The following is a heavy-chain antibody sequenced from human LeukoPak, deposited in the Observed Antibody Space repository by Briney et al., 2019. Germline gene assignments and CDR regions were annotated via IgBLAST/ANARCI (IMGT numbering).Heavy chain of an antibody. CDR2: IIPIFGTA. J-gene: IGHJ4*02. D-gene: IGHD3-16*02. Sequence: SVKVSCKASGGTFSSYAISWVRQAPGQGLEWMGGIIPIFGTANYAQKFQGRVTMTRNTSISTAYMELSSLRSEDTAVYYCARGRSDYDYVWGSYRYPIDYWGQGTLVTVSS. CDR3: ARGRSDYDYVWGSYRYPIDY. CDR1: GGTFSSYA. V-gene: IGHV1-69*05.